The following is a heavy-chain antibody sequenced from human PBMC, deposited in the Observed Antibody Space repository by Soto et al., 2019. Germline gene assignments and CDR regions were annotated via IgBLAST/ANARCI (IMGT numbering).Heavy chain of an antibody. D-gene: IGHD3-22*01. CDR1: GFTFSSYW. Sequence: PGGSLRLSCAASGFTFSSYWMSWVRQAPGKGLEWVANIKQDGSEKYYVDTVKGRFTISRDNAKNSVYLQMNNLRVEDTAVYYCATDMYYHDSSGYDFWGRGTLVTVSS. V-gene: IGHV3-7*01. CDR2: IKQDGSEK. CDR3: ATDMYYHDSSGYDF. J-gene: IGHJ2*01.